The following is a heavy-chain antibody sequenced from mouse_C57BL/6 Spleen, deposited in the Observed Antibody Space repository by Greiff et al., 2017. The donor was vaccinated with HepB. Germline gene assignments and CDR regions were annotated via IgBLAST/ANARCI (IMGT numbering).Heavy chain of an antibody. CDR2: IYPGDGDT. CDR3: AVITTVVDY. CDR1: GYAFSSSW. Sequence: QVQLQQSGPELVKPGASVKISCKASGYAFSSSWLNWVKQRPGKGLEWIGRIYPGDGDTNYNGKFKGKATLTADKSSSTAYMQRSSLTSEDSAVYFCAVITTVVDYWGQGTTLTVSS. D-gene: IGHD1-1*01. V-gene: IGHV1-82*01. J-gene: IGHJ2*01.